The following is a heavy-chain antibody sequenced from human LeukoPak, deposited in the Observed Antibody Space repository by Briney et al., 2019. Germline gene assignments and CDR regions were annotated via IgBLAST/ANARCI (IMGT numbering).Heavy chain of an antibody. Sequence: PGGSLRLSCAASGFRFSEYSMNWVRQAPGKGLEWISYIGISSGNTNYADSVKGRFTISGDKAKNSLYLQMNSLRVEDTAVYYCARDYKYAFDNWGQGTLVTVSS. J-gene: IGHJ4*02. CDR3: ARDYKYAFDN. CDR1: GFRFSEYS. D-gene: IGHD5-24*01. CDR2: IGISSGNT. V-gene: IGHV3-48*01.